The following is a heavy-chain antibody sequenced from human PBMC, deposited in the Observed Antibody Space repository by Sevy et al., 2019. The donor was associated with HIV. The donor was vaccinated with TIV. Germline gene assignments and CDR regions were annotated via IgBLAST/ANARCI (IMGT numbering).Heavy chain of an antibody. CDR3: ARDKPQGVVVLPGAMWGGVYY. CDR1: GYTFRSYG. CDR2: ISPYTGDT. D-gene: IGHD2-2*01. V-gene: IGHV1-18*01. J-gene: IGHJ4*02. Sequence: ASVKVSCRASGYTFRSYGISWVRQAPGQGLEWMGWISPYTGDTDFPQKVQGRVSMTSDTSTSTAYMERRSLRSDDTAVYYCARDKPQGVVVLPGAMWGGVYYWGQGTLVTVSS.